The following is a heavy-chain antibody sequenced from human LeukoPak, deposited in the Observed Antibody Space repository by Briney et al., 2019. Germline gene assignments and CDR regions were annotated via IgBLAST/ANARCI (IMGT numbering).Heavy chain of an antibody. Sequence: GASVKVSCKASGYTFTSYGISWVRQAPGQGLEWMGWISAYNGNTNYAQKLQGRVTMTTDTSTSTAYMELRSLRSYDTAVYYCARVVGLTGYSSTWYSGYYYYMDVWGKGTTVTVSS. CDR2: ISAYNGNT. V-gene: IGHV1-18*01. D-gene: IGHD6-13*01. CDR3: ARVVGLTGYSSTWYSGYYYYMDV. J-gene: IGHJ6*03. CDR1: GYTFTSYG.